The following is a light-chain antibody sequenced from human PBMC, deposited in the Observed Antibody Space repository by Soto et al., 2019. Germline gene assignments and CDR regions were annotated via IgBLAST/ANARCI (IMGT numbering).Light chain of an antibody. V-gene: IGLV2-8*01. Sequence: QSVLTQPPSASGSPGQSVAISCTGTSSDVGGYNYVSWYQQHPGKAPKLMIYEVNKRPSGVPDRFSGSKSGNTASLTASGLQAEDEADYYCSLYTSENAYVFGTGTKVTVL. CDR2: EVN. J-gene: IGLJ1*01. CDR1: SSDVGGYNY. CDR3: SLYTSENAYV.